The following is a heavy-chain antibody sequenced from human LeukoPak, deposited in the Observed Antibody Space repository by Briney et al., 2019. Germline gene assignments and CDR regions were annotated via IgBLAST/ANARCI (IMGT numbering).Heavy chain of an antibody. Sequence: ASVKVSCKASGYTFTSYYMHWVRQAPGQGLEWMGIINPSGGSTSYAQKFQGRVTMTRDTSTSTVYMELSSLRSEDMAVYYCARGPWGYSYGSHDPYYFDYWGQGTLVTVSS. CDR1: GYTFTSYY. CDR2: INPSGGST. J-gene: IGHJ4*02. CDR3: ARGPWGYSYGSHDPYYFDY. V-gene: IGHV1-46*01. D-gene: IGHD5-18*01.